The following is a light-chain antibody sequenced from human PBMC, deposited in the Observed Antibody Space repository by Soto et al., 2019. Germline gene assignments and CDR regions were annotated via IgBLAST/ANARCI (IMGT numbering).Light chain of an antibody. V-gene: IGKV1-9*01. CDR3: QQRNRVPRS. Sequence: DIKLTQSPSFLSASVGDRVTITCRASQDISSYLVWYQQRPGKVPRFLTHSATTLQSGVPSRFSATGSGTTCTLTINSPQPEDIATDYGQQRNRVPRSFGQGTKVEV. CDR2: SAT. CDR1: QDISSY. J-gene: IGKJ1*01.